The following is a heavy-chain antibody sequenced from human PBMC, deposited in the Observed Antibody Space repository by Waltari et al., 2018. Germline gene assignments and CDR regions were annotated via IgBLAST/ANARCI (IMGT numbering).Heavy chain of an antibody. CDR1: GGSFSGYY. Sequence: QVQLQPWGAGLLQPSETLSLTCAFYGGSFSGYYWSWIRRPPGKGLEWIGEINHSESTNYNPSLKSRVTISVDTSKNQFSRKLSAVTAADTAVYYCARVGVAARFTGGWFDPWGQGTLVTVSS. CDR2: INHSEST. J-gene: IGHJ5*02. CDR3: ARVGVAARFTGGWFDP. V-gene: IGHV4-34*01. D-gene: IGHD6-13*01.